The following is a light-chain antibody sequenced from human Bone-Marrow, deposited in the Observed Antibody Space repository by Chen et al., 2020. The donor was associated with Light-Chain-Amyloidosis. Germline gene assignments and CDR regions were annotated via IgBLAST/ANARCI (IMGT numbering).Light chain of an antibody. CDR1: SSDVGGYKY. Sequence: QSALTQPASVSGSPGQSITSSCTGTSSDVGGYKYVSWYQQHPGKAPKLKIYEVSNRPSGISNRFSGSKSGNTASLTISGLQAEDEADYYCSSYTGSSTYVFGTGTKVTVL. V-gene: IGLV2-14*01. CDR2: EVS. CDR3: SSYTGSSTYV. J-gene: IGLJ1*01.